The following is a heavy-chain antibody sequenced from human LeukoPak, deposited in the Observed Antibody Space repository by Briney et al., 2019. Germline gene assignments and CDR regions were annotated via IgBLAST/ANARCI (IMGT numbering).Heavy chain of an antibody. Sequence: SETLSLTCTVSGGSISSTLYYWGWIRQPPGKGLEWIVNIYYSGTTYYNPSLKSRVTISVDTSKNQFSLNLNSVTAADSAVYYCARQRRGDGYNSMGGLTDYWGQGTLVTVSS. CDR3: ARQRRGDGYNSMGGLTDY. J-gene: IGHJ4*02. CDR2: IYYSGTT. V-gene: IGHV4-39*01. CDR1: GGSISSTLYY. D-gene: IGHD5-24*01.